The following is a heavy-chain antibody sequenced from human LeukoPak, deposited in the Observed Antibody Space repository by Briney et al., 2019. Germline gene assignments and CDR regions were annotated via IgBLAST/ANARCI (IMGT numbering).Heavy chain of an antibody. CDR1: GFTFSSYE. J-gene: IGHJ5*02. CDR3: ARGHSSSWYRLGWFDP. Sequence: PGGSLRLSCAASGFTFSSYEMNWVRQAPGKGLEWVSYISSSGSTIYYADSVKGRFTISRGNAKNSLYLQMNSLRAEDTAVYYCARGHSSSWYRLGWFDPWGQGTLVTVSS. V-gene: IGHV3-48*03. D-gene: IGHD6-13*01. CDR2: ISSSGSTI.